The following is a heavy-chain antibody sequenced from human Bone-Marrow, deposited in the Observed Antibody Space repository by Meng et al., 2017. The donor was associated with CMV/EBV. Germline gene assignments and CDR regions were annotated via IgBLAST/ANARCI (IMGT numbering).Heavy chain of an antibody. Sequence: SVKVSCKASGGTFSSYTISWVRQAPGQGLEWMGRIIPILGIANYAQKFQGRVTITADKSTSTAYMELSSLRSEDTAVYYCAKDNEYGSGSFDYWGQGTLVTVSS. CDR1: GGTFSSYT. CDR2: IIPILGIA. V-gene: IGHV1-69*04. CDR3: AKDNEYGSGSFDY. D-gene: IGHD3-10*01. J-gene: IGHJ4*02.